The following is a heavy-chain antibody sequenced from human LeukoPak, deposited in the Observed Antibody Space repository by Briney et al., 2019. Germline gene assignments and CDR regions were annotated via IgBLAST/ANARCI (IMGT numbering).Heavy chain of an antibody. V-gene: IGHV1-69-2*01. CDR3: ATGVSLTYYYDSSGQFDAFDI. CDR2: VDPEDGET. CDR1: GYTFTDYY. D-gene: IGHD3-22*01. J-gene: IGHJ3*02. Sequence: ASVKVPCKVSGYTFTDYYMHWVQQAPGRGLEWMGLVDPEDGETIYAEKFQGRVTITADTSTDTAYMELSSLRSEDTAVYYCATGVSLTYYYDSSGQFDAFDIWGQGTMVTVSS.